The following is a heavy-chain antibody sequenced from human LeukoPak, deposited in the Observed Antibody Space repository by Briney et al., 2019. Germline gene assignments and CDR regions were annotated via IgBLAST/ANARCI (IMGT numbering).Heavy chain of an antibody. CDR1: GFTFSSYG. D-gene: IGHD3-10*01. V-gene: IGHV3-23*01. CDR3: AKDLWFGVRSPLDY. CDR2: ISGSGGST. Sequence: GESLRLSCAASGFTFSSYGMSWVRQAPGKGLEWVSAISGSGGSTYYADSVKGRFTISRDNSKNTLYLQMNSLRAEDTAVYYCAKDLWFGVRSPLDYWGQGTLVTVSS. J-gene: IGHJ4*02.